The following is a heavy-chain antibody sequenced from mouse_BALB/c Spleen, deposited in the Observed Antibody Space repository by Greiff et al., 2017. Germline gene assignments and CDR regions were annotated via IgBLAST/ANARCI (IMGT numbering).Heavy chain of an antibody. J-gene: IGHJ3*01. CDR1: GFTFSSYA. CDR2: ISSGGST. V-gene: IGHV5-6-5*01. CDR3: ASDDGYDSFAY. D-gene: IGHD2-2*01. Sequence: DVMLVESGGGLAKPGGSLKLSCAASGFTFSSYAMSWVRQTPEKRLEWVASISSGGSTYYPDSVKGRFTISRDNARNILYLQMSSLRSEDTAMYYCASDDGYDSFAYWGQGTLVTVSA.